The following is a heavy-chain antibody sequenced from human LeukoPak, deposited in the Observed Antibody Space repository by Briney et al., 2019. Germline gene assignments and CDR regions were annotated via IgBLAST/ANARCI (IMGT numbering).Heavy chain of an antibody. CDR3: ARAGEYYYDSSGYF. CDR2: ISSVSSYT. Sequence: GGSLRLSCAAPGFTFSSYSMNWVRQAPGKGLEWVSSISSVSSYTYYADSVKGRFTISRDNAKNSLYLQMNSLRAEDTAVYYCARAGEYYYDSSGYFWGQGTPVTVSS. V-gene: IGHV3-21*01. D-gene: IGHD3-22*01. CDR1: GFTFSSYS. J-gene: IGHJ4*02.